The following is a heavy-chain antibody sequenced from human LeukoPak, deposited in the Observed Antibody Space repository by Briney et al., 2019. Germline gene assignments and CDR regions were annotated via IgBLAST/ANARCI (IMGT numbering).Heavy chain of an antibody. V-gene: IGHV4-34*01. CDR3: ARGGDYVWGSYRYFDY. CDR1: GGSFSGYY. D-gene: IGHD3-16*02. Sequence: PSETLSLTCAVYGGSFSGYYWSWIRQPPGKGLEWIGEINHSGCTNYNPSLKSRVTISVDTSKNQFSLKLSSVTAADTAVYYCARGGDYVWGSYRYFDYWGQGTLVTVSS. J-gene: IGHJ4*02. CDR2: INHSGCT.